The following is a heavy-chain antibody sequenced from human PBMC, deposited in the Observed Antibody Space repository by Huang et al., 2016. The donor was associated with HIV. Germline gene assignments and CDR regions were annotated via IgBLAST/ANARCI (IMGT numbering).Heavy chain of an antibody. CDR3: ARAPATHSVFFY. D-gene: IGHD3-3*01. Sequence: QVQLQESGPGLVKPSQTLSLTCTVSGDSISSGGYYWTWSRQSPAKGLGWIGYIYYSGSSDYNPSLKSRVSSSIDACKNRVSLKLKSVTVADTAVYYCARAPATHSVFFYWGQGTLVTVSA. J-gene: IGHJ4*02. CDR1: GDSISSGGYY. V-gene: IGHV4-30-4*08. CDR2: IYYSGSS.